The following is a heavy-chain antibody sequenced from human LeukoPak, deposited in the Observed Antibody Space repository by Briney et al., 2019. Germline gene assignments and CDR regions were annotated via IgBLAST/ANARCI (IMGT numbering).Heavy chain of an antibody. J-gene: IGHJ4*02. V-gene: IGHV4-59*01. CDR3: ARISGWYGDFVFDY. CDR1: GGSISSYY. Sequence: PSETLSLTCTVSGGSISSYYWSWIRQPPGKGLEWIGYIYYSGSTNYNPSLKSRVTISVDTSKNQFSLKLSSVTAADTAVYYCARISGWYGDFVFDYWGQGTLVTVSS. D-gene: IGHD6-19*01. CDR2: IYYSGST.